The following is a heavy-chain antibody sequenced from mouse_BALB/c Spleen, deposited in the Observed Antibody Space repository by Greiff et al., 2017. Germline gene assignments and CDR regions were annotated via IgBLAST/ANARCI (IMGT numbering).Heavy chain of an antibody. V-gene: IGHV2-9-2*01. CDR2: IWTGGGT. CDR1: GFSLTSYD. D-gene: IGHD1-1*01. J-gene: IGHJ4*01. Sequence: VQRVESGPGLVAPSQSLSITCTVSGFSLTSYDISWIRQPPGKGLEWLGVIWTGGGTNYNSAFMSRLSISKDNSKSQVFLKMNSLQTDDTAIYYCVRGILRYAMDYWGQGTSVTVSS. CDR3: VRGILRYAMDY.